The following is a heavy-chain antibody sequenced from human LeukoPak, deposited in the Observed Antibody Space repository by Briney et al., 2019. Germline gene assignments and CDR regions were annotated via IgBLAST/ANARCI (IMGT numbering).Heavy chain of an antibody. Sequence: SETLSLTCAVYGESFSGYYWSWIRQPPGKGLEWIGEINHSGSTNYNPSLKSRVTISVDTSKNQFSLKLSSVTAADTAVYYCARVGADGSGFLFDYWGQGTLVTVSS. CDR2: INHSGST. D-gene: IGHD3-10*01. CDR1: GESFSGYY. CDR3: ARVGADGSGFLFDY. J-gene: IGHJ4*02. V-gene: IGHV4-34*01.